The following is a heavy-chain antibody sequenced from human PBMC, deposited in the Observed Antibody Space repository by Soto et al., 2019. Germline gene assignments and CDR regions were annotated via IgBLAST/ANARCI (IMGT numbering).Heavy chain of an antibody. CDR1: GFTFDNYA. CDR2: ISGSGVST. V-gene: IGHV3-23*01. CDR3: AKDPVQTTVTVFDH. J-gene: IGHJ4*02. D-gene: IGHD4-17*01. Sequence: EVQLLESGGGLAQPGGSLRLSCSASGFTFDNYAMSWVRQAPGKGPEWVSGISGSGVSTYYADSVKGRFTISRDNSKNTLFLQMNSLRADDTAVYYCAKDPVQTTVTVFDHWGQGTLVTVSS.